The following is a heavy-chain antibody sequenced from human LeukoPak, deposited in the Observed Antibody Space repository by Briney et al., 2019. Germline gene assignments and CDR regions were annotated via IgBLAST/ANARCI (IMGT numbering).Heavy chain of an antibody. Sequence: PGRSLRLSCAASGFTFSSYGMHWVRQAPGKGLEWVAVISYDGSNKYYADSVKGRFTISRDNSKNTLYLRMNSLRAEDTAVYYCAKSLDTAMDYWGQGTLVTVSS. CDR2: ISYDGSNK. D-gene: IGHD5-18*01. V-gene: IGHV3-30*18. CDR3: AKSLDTAMDY. J-gene: IGHJ4*02. CDR1: GFTFSSYG.